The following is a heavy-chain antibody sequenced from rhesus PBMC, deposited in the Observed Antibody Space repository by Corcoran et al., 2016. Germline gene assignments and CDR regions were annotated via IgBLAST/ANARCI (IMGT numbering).Heavy chain of an antibody. CDR1: GGSISGYY. D-gene: IGHD3-28*01. CDR2: IGGSRGST. J-gene: IGHJ4*01. CDR3: ARDHPYGTGYDY. Sequence: QVQLEESGPGLVKPSETLSLTCAVSGGSISGYYWNWIRHPPGKGLEWSGYIGGSRGSTDYNPSLKSRVTISTDTSKHQLSLRLSSVTAADTAVYYCARDHPYGTGYDYWGQGVLVTVSS. V-gene: IGHV4S5*01.